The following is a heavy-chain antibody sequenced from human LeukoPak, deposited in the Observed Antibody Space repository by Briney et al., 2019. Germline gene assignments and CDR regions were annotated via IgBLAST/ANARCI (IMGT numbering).Heavy chain of an antibody. CDR3: ARVGIVVVPAADPYYYYMDV. V-gene: IGHV1-69*13. J-gene: IGHJ6*03. D-gene: IGHD2-2*03. CDR2: IIPIFGTA. CDR1: GGTFSSYA. Sequence: SVKVSCKASGGTFSSYAISWVRQAPGQGLEWMGGIIPIFGTANYAQKFQGRVTITADESTSTAYMELSSLRSEDTAVYYCARVGIVVVPAADPYYYYMDVWGKGTTVTVSS.